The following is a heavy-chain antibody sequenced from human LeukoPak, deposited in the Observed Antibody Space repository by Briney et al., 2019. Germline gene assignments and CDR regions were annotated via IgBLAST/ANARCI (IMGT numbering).Heavy chain of an antibody. J-gene: IGHJ4*02. V-gene: IGHV3-66*01. CDR2: FYSGGTT. CDR3: ARDVSLDY. CDR1: GFTVSSSY. Sequence: PGGSLRLSCAASGFTVSSSYMRWVRQAPGQGLEWVSAFYSGGTTYYADSVKGRFTISRDNSKNTLYLQMNSLRAEDTAVYYCARDVSLDYWGQGTLVTVSS.